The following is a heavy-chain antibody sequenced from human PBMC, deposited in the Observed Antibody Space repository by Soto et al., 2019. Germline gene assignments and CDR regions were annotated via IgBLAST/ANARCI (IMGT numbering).Heavy chain of an antibody. CDR1: GCSITRDNYY. CDR3: SRGISPERPIQKALDY. Sequence: LSLTCTVSGCSITRDNYYWTWIRHHPGKGLKWIGYIYYMRRAYYEPPLKMWTVIAAYTSGRQFYLTLTSLTATVTTDYYCSRGISPERPIQKALDYWGQGLLDIFSA. J-gene: IGHJ4*02. D-gene: IGHD5-18*01. CDR2: IYYMRRA. V-gene: IGHV4-31*03.